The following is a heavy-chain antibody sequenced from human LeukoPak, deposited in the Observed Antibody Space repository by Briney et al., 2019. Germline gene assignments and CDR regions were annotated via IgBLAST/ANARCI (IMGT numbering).Heavy chain of an antibody. Sequence: KPSETLSLTCSVSGDSVSRSDSYWDWIRQPPGKGLEWIGTIYYSGRTYYSPSLKSRVTMSVDPSNNQFSLNLRSVTAADTAVYYCARGGTIFGVVLFDPWGQGTLVTVSS. CDR1: GDSVSRSDSY. CDR2: IYYSGRT. D-gene: IGHD3-3*01. J-gene: IGHJ5*02. CDR3: ARGGTIFGVVLFDP. V-gene: IGHV4-39*01.